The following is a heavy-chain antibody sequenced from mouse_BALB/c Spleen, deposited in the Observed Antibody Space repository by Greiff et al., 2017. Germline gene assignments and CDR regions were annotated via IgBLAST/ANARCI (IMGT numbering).Heavy chain of an antibody. J-gene: IGHJ4*01. D-gene: IGHD2-3*01. CDR1: GYTFTDYN. Sequence: EVKLQESGPELVKPGASVKISCKASGYTFTDYNMHWVKQSHGKSLEWIGYIYPYNGGTGYNQKFKSKATLTVDNSSSTAYMELRSLTSEDSAVYYCARDDGFPYYAMDYWGQGTSVTVSS. V-gene: IGHV1S29*02. CDR2: IYPYNGGT. CDR3: ARDDGFPYYAMDY.